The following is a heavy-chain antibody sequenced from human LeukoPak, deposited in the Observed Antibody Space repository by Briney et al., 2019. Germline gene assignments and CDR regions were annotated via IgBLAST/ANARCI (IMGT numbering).Heavy chain of an antibody. Sequence: GRSLRLSRAASGFTFSSYGMQWVRQAPGKGLEWVAVIWYDGSNKYHADSVKGRFTISRDNSRNTLYLQMDSLRAEDTAVYYCARWGSSSLAYWGQGTLVTVSS. D-gene: IGHD6-6*01. V-gene: IGHV3-33*01. CDR2: IWYDGSNK. CDR1: GFTFSSYG. CDR3: ARWGSSSLAY. J-gene: IGHJ4*02.